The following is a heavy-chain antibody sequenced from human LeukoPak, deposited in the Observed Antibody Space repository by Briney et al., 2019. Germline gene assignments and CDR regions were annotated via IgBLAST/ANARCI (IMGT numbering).Heavy chain of an antibody. CDR3: ARDRVRSWSSSWRPFDY. V-gene: IGHV7-4-1*02. J-gene: IGHJ4*02. CDR1: GGTFSSYA. CDR2: INTNTGNP. D-gene: IGHD6-13*01. Sequence: ASVKVSCKASGGTFSSYAISWVRQAPGQGLEWMGWINTNTGNPTYAQGFTGRFVFSLDTSVSTAYLQISSLKAEDTAVYYCARDRVRSWSSSWRPFDYWGQGTLVTVSS.